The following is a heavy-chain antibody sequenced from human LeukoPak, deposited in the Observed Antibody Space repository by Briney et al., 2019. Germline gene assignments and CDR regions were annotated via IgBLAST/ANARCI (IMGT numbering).Heavy chain of an antibody. V-gene: IGHV3-23*01. CDR3: AKSPAAPYYFDY. CDR1: GFALSSYV. D-gene: IGHD6-13*01. CDR2: ITVGGGT. J-gene: IGHJ4*02. Sequence: GGSLRLSCAASGFALSSYVMSWVRQGRGTGLERVSTITVGGGTYYADSVKGRFTISRDNSKNTLFLQMNTLGAEDTALFYCAKSPAAPYYFDYWGQGTLVTVSS.